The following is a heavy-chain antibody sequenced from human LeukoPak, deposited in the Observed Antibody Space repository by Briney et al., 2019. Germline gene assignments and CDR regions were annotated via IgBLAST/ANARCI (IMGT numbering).Heavy chain of an antibody. J-gene: IGHJ2*01. V-gene: IGHV3-21*01. CDR2: ISSSSSYI. CDR1: GFTFSSYS. CDR3: ARPSRQGYYDSSGYYGYFDL. D-gene: IGHD3-22*01. Sequence: GGSLRLSCAASGFTFSSYSMNWVRQAPGKGLEWVSSISSSSSYIYYADSVKGRFTISRDNAKNLLYLQMNSLRAEDTAVYYCARPSRQGYYDSSGYYGYFDLWGRGALVTVSS.